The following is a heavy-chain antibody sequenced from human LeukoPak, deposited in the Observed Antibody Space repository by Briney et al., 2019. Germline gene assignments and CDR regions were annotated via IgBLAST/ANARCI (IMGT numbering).Heavy chain of an antibody. Sequence: KSSETLSLTCTVSGGSISSNSNYWAWIRQPPGRGLEWIGSISYGGSTYYSPSLESRVTISVDTSKNQFSLRLSSVTAADTAVYYCARQALWFLDHWGQGTLVTVSS. CDR2: ISYGGST. J-gene: IGHJ4*02. CDR3: ARQALWFLDH. V-gene: IGHV4-39*01. D-gene: IGHD2-21*01. CDR1: GGSISSNSNY.